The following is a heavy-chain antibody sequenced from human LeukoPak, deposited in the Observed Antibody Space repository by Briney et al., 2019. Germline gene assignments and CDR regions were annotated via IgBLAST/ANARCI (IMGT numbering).Heavy chain of an antibody. D-gene: IGHD4-17*01. Sequence: KPGGSLRLSCAASGFTFSSYSMNWVRQAPGKGLEWVSSISSSSSYIYYADSVEGRFTISRDNAKNSLYLQMNSLRAEDTAVYYCARAPLWDGDYYFDYWGQGTLVTVSS. CDR1: GFTFSSYS. V-gene: IGHV3-21*01. CDR2: ISSSSSYI. J-gene: IGHJ4*02. CDR3: ARAPLWDGDYYFDY.